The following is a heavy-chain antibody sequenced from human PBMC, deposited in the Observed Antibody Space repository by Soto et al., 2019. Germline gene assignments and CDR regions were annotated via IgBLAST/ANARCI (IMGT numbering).Heavy chain of an antibody. CDR3: ARGNQRWLQLWYFDL. D-gene: IGHD5-12*01. V-gene: IGHV1-69*12. CDR2: IIPIFGTA. J-gene: IGHJ2*01. CDR1: GGTFSSYA. Sequence: QVQLVQSGAEVKKPGSSVKVSCKASGGTFSSYAISWVRQAPGQGLEWMGGIIPIFGTANYAQKFQGRVTITADESTSTADMELSSLRSEDTAVYYCARGNQRWLQLWYFDLWGRGTLVTVSS.